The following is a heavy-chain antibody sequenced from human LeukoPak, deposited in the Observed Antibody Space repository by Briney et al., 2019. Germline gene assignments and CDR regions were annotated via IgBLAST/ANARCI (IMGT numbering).Heavy chain of an antibody. V-gene: IGHV4-61*01. J-gene: IGHJ4*02. CDR2: IYYSGST. CDR1: GGSVNSGSYY. D-gene: IGHD1-26*01. Sequence: PSETLSLTCTVSGGSVNSGSYYWNWIRQPPGKGLEWIGYIYYSGSTNYNPSLKSRVTISVDTSKNQFSLKLSSVAAADTAVYYCARAAYSGSYHSDYWGQGTLVTVSS. CDR3: ARAAYSGSYHSDY.